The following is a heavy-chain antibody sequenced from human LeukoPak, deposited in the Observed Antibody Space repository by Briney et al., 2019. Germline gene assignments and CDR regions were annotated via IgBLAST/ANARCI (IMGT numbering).Heavy chain of an antibody. CDR2: FDPEDGET. V-gene: IGHV1-24*01. J-gene: IGHJ4*02. D-gene: IGHD3-22*01. CDR3: ATGRGSSGKYDY. CDR1: GYTLTELS. Sequence: ASVKVSCKVSGYTLTELSMHWVRQAPGKGLEWMGGFDPEDGETIYAQKFQGRVTMTEDTSTDTAYMELSSLRSEDTAVYYCATGRGSSGKYDYWGQGTLVTVSS.